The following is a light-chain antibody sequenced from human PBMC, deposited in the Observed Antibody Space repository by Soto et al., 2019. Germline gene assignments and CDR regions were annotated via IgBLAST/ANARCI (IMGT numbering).Light chain of an antibody. CDR3: RQSYSYHRTS. CDR2: AAS. Sequence: DIQMTQSPSSLSASVGDRVTITCRASQSISSYLNWYQQKPGKAPKLLIYAASSLQSGVPSRFSGSGSGTDFTLTISSLQPEDSETYYSRQSYSYHRTSFAAGTQLEIK. CDR1: QSISSY. V-gene: IGKV1-39*01. J-gene: IGKJ5*01.